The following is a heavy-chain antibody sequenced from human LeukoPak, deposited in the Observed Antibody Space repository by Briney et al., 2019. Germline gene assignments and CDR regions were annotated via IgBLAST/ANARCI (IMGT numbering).Heavy chain of an antibody. CDR1: GFTFSSYS. CDR3: ARDLIAAFDY. CDR2: ISSSSSYI. Sequence: GGSLRLSCAASGFTFSSYSMNWVRQAPGKGLEWVSSISSSSSYIYYADSVKGRFTISRDNAKNSLYLQMNGLRAEDTAVYYCARDLIAAFDYWGQGTLVTVSS. D-gene: IGHD6-6*01. J-gene: IGHJ4*02. V-gene: IGHV3-21*01.